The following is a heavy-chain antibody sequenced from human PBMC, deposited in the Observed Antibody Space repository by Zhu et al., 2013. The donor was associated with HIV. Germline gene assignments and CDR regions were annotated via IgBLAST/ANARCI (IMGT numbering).Heavy chain of an antibody. J-gene: IGHJ3*02. D-gene: IGHD1-26*01. CDR2: INPNSGDT. V-gene: IGHV1-2*02. Sequence: QVQLVQSGAEVKKPGASVKVSCRASSHSFTGNYIDWVRQAPGQGLEWIGWINPNSGDTNYAQNFQGRVTMTRDTSTTTAYMELSALISDDTALYYCASDLWEKAFDIWGQGTMVTVSS. CDR3: ASDLWEKAFDI. CDR1: SHSFTGNY.